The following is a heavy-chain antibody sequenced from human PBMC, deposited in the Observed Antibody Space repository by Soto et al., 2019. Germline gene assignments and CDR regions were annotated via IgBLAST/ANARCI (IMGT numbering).Heavy chain of an antibody. Sequence: SETLSLTCSLYSGSLSGYYWSWIRQPPGKGLVWIGEISPSGTTNYSPSLKSRVSISVDTSKNQFSLNLTSLTAADTAVYYCARAPKVSGSAQTRPDFWGQGSLVT. V-gene: IGHV4-34*01. CDR3: ARAPKVSGSAQTRPDF. CDR2: ISPSGTT. J-gene: IGHJ4*02. D-gene: IGHD6-6*01. CDR1: SGSLSGYY.